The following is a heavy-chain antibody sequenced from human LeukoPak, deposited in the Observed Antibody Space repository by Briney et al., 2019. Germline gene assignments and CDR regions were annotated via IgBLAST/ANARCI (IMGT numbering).Heavy chain of an antibody. CDR1: GYTFTGYY. Sequence: ASVKVSCKASGYTFTGYYMHWVRQAPGQGLEWMGWINPNSGGTNYAQKFQGRVTVTRDTSIATAYMELSRLRSDDTAVYYCARVQGEMATIPDYWGQGTLVTVSS. D-gene: IGHD5-24*01. CDR2: INPNSGGT. CDR3: ARVQGEMATIPDY. J-gene: IGHJ4*02. V-gene: IGHV1-2*02.